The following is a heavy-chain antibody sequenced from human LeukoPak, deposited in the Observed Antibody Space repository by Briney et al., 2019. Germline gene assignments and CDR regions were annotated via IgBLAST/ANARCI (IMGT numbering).Heavy chain of an antibody. CDR2: IFINGST. Sequence: PSQTLSLTCTVSDDSLTSGSHYWSWIRQPAGKGPEWIGRIFINGSTNYNPSLTSRVTISADTSKSQFSLKLTSVTAADAAVYYCARMRIVVVPAAKFRHFYYGMDVWGQGTTVTVSS. D-gene: IGHD2-2*01. CDR3: ARMRIVVVPAAKFRHFYYGMDV. CDR1: DDSLTSGSHY. J-gene: IGHJ6*02. V-gene: IGHV4-61*02.